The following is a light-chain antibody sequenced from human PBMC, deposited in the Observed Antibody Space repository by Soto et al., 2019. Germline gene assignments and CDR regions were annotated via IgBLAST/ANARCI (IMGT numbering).Light chain of an antibody. V-gene: IGKV3-20*01. Sequence: TQCPATGSLSPGERATLACRASQSVSSYLAWYQQKPGQAPRLLIHDASNRATGIPDRFSGSGSGTDFPLTISRLEPADFAVYYCQQYGFSPPLTFGPGTKVDIK. CDR2: DAS. CDR3: QQYGFSPPLT. J-gene: IGKJ3*01. CDR1: QSVSSY.